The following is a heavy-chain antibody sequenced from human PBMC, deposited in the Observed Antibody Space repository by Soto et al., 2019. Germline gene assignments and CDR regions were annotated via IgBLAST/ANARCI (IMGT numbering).Heavy chain of an antibody. V-gene: IGHV2-26*01. CDR3: ARIRVGGYYYFDP. CDR2: IFSNDEK. D-gene: IGHD3-22*01. CDR1: GFSLSNARMG. J-gene: IGHJ5*02. Sequence: QVTLKESGPVLVKPTETLTLTCTVSGFSLSNARMGVSWIRQPPGKAPEWLAHIFSNDEKSYSTSLKSRLTISKDTSKSQVVLTMTNMDPVDTATYYCARIRVGGYYYFDPWGQGTLVTVSS.